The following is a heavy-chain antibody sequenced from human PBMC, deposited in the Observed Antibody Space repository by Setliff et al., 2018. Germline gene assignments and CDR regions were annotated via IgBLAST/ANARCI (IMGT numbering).Heavy chain of an antibody. CDR1: GYSFSTYW. V-gene: IGHV5-51*01. CDR2: IYPGDSDT. Sequence: GESLKISCQGSGYSFSTYWIGWVRQMPGKGLEWMGFIYPGDSDTRYSPSFQGQVTISADKSISTAYLQWSTLKASDTAMYYCARLGSSSWYNDVFDFWGPGTMVTVSS. D-gene: IGHD6-13*01. J-gene: IGHJ3*01. CDR3: ARLGSSSWYNDVFDF.